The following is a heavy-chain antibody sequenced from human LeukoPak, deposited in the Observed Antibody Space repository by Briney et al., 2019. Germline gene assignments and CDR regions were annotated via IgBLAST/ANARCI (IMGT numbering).Heavy chain of an antibody. D-gene: IGHD3-22*01. CDR2: IYPGDSDT. CDR1: GYSFTSYW. Sequence: GESLKISCKGSGYSFTSYWIGWVRQMPGKGLEWMGIIYPGDSDTRYSPSFQGQVTISADKSISTAYLQWSSLKASDTAMYYCARQERYYDSSGYPLTPYYYYMDVWGKGTTVTVSS. V-gene: IGHV5-51*01. CDR3: ARQERYYDSSGYPLTPYYYYMDV. J-gene: IGHJ6*03.